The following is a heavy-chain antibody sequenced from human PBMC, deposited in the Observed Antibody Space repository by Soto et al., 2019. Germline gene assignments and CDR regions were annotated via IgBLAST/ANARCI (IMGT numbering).Heavy chain of an antibody. D-gene: IGHD3-10*01. CDR1: GFTFSSYW. CDR2: INSDGSST. Sequence: GXSLRIAGVASGFTFSSYWIHWVVQAPGKGLVWVSRINSDGSSTSYADSVKGRFTISRDNAKNTLYLQMNSLRAEDTAVYYCALSVRVFDYWAQGTLVTVSS. V-gene: IGHV3-74*01. CDR3: ALSVRVFDY. J-gene: IGHJ4*02.